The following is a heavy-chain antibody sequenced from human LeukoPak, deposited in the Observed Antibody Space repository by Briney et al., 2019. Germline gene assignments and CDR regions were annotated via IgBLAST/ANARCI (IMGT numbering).Heavy chain of an antibody. CDR3: ARGATAGRFSLRPTGAYYMDV. V-gene: IGHV1-2*02. CDR2: INPNSGGT. Sequence: ASVKVSFKTSGYLFTGFYIHWVRQAPGQGLEWMGWINPNSGGTNCAQKFQGRVTMTRDTSINTAYMELSSLRFDDTAVYYCARGATAGRFSLRPTGAYYMDVWGKGTTVTVSS. CDR1: GYLFTGFY. D-gene: IGHD6-13*01. J-gene: IGHJ6*03.